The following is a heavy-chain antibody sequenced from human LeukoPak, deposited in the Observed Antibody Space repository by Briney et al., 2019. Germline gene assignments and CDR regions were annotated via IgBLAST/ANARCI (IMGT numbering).Heavy chain of an antibody. CDR2: IKQDGSEK. Sequence: PGGSLRLSCAASGFTFSSYWMSWVRQAPGKGLEWVANIKQDGSEKYYVDSVKGRFTISRDSAKNSLYLQMNSLRAEDTAVYYCARDVVSITIFGVAPYGMDVWGQGTTVTVSS. CDR1: GFTFSSYW. CDR3: ARDVVSITIFGVAPYGMDV. D-gene: IGHD3-3*01. J-gene: IGHJ6*02. V-gene: IGHV3-7*01.